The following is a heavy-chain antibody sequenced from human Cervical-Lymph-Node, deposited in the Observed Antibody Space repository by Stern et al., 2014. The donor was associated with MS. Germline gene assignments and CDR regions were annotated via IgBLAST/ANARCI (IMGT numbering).Heavy chain of an antibody. V-gene: IGHV3-30*18. Sequence: MQLVESGGGVVQPGRSLRLSCAASGFTFSSYGMHWVRQAPGKGLEWVAVISYDGSNKYYAASVKGRFNISRDTSTNPLYLQLNSLRAEDTAVYYCAKTGGVRYYYYGMDVWGQGTTVTVSS. CDR3: AKTGGVRYYYYGMDV. J-gene: IGHJ6*02. D-gene: IGHD1-26*01. CDR2: ISYDGSNK. CDR1: GFTFSSYG.